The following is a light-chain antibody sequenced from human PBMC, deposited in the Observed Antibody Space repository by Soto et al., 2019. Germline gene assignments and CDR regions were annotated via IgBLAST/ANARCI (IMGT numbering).Light chain of an antibody. CDR2: GAS. CDR3: QQYGTSRT. V-gene: IGKV3-20*01. Sequence: EVVLTQSPGTLSLSPGERATLSCRASQSVTNNYLAWYQQRPGLAPRLLIYGASTRTAGIPDGFTGSGSGTDFTLTISRLEPEDFAVYYCQQYGTSRTFGQGTKVEIK. J-gene: IGKJ1*01. CDR1: QSVTNNY.